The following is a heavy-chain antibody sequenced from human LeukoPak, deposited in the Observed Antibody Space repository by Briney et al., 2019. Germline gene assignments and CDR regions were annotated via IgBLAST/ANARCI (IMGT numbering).Heavy chain of an antibody. CDR1: GGTFSSYA. Sequence: ASVKVSCKASGGTFSSYAISWVRQAPGQGLEWMGGIIPIFGTANYAQKFQGRVTITTDESTSTAYMELSSLRPEDTAVYYCASKGSSDWFDPWGQGTLVTVSS. CDR2: IIPIFGTA. CDR3: ASKGSSDWFDP. D-gene: IGHD3-10*01. V-gene: IGHV1-69*05. J-gene: IGHJ5*02.